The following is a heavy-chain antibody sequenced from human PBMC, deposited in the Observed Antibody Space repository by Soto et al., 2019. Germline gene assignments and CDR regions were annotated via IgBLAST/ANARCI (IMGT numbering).Heavy chain of an antibody. Sequence: PGGSLRLSCAASGFTFSSYGMHWVRQAPGKGLEWVAVISYDGSNKYYADSVKGRFTISRDNSKNTLYLQMNSLRAEDTAVYYCAKDYIRVRAAALDYYYYGMEVWGQGTTVTVSS. CDR3: AKDYIRVRAAALDYYYYGMEV. D-gene: IGHD6-13*01. V-gene: IGHV3-30*18. J-gene: IGHJ6*02. CDR1: GFTFSSYG. CDR2: ISYDGSNK.